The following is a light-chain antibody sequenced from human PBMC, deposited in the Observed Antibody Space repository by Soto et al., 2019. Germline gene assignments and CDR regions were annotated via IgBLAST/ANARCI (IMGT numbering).Light chain of an antibody. CDR3: QQRSNWPSIT. CDR2: DVS. Sequence: EIVLTQSPATLSLSPGERATLSCRASQSVSSYLAWYQQKPGQAPRLLIYDVSNRATGIPARFSGSGSGTDFTLTISSLEPEDFVVYYCQQRSNWPSITFGQGTRLETK. V-gene: IGKV3-11*01. J-gene: IGKJ5*01. CDR1: QSVSSY.